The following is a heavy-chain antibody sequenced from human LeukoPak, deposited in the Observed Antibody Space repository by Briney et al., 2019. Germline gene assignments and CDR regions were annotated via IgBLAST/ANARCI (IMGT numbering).Heavy chain of an antibody. CDR1: GYSVSSGYY. D-gene: IGHD1-26*01. V-gene: IGHV4-38-2*01. Sequence: SETLSLTCAVSGYSVSSGYYWGWIRQPPGKGLEWIASIYYSGSTYYNPSLKSRVTISVDTSKNQLSLKLSSLTAADTAVYYCARHEYSGSYYGLSWFDPWGQGTLVTVSS. CDR2: IYYSGST. J-gene: IGHJ5*02. CDR3: ARHEYSGSYYGLSWFDP.